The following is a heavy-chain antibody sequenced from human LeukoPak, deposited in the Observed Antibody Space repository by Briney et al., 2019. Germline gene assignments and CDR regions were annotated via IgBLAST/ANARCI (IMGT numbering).Heavy chain of an antibody. Sequence: SETLSLTCTVSGGSISSSSYYWGWIRRPPGKGLEWIGTIYYSGSTYYNPSPKSRVTISVDTSKNHFSLRLSSVTAADTAVYYCARHSASWDFDYWGQGTLVTVSS. D-gene: IGHD6-13*01. CDR1: GGSISSSSYY. J-gene: IGHJ4*02. CDR2: IYYSGST. CDR3: ARHSASWDFDY. V-gene: IGHV4-39*01.